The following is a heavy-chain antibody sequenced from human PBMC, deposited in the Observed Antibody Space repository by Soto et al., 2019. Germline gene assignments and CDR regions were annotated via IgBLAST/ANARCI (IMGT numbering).Heavy chain of an antibody. Sequence: ASVKVSCKASGYTFTSYAMHWVRQAPGQRLEWIGWIVVGSGNTNYAQKFQERVTITRDMSTSTAYMELSSLRSEDTAVYYCAADDITMVRGVIDYYYGMDVWGQGTTVTVSS. CDR2: IVVGSGNT. CDR1: GYTFTSYA. D-gene: IGHD3-10*01. J-gene: IGHJ6*02. V-gene: IGHV1-58*02. CDR3: AADDITMVRGVIDYYYGMDV.